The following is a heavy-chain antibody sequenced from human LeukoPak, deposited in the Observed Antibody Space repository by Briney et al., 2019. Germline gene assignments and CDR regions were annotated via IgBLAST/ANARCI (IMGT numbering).Heavy chain of an antibody. J-gene: IGHJ4*02. D-gene: IGHD6-13*01. Sequence: ASVKVSFKASGGTFSNYAISWVRQAPGQGREWMGRIIPILGIANYAQKFQGRVTITADKSTSTAYMELSSLRSEDTAVYYWARGLIAAAGTRCGDYWGQGTLVTVSS. V-gene: IGHV1-69*04. CDR3: ARGLIAAAGTRCGDY. CDR1: GGTFSNYA. CDR2: IIPILGIA.